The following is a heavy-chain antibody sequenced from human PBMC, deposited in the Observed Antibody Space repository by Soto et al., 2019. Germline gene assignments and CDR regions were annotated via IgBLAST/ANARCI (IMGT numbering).Heavy chain of an antibody. CDR2: IYWDDDK. V-gene: IGHV2-5*02. J-gene: IGHJ4*02. D-gene: IGHD2-2*01. CDR3: AHRRVRDILLVPAAMGPLFDY. Sequence: SGPTLVNPTQTLTLTCTFSGFSLSTSGVAVGWIRQPPGKALEWLALIYWDDDKRYSPSLKSRLTITKDTSKNQVVLTMTNMDPVDTATYYCAHRRVRDILLVPAAMGPLFDYWGQGYLVTVSS. CDR1: GFSLSTSGVA.